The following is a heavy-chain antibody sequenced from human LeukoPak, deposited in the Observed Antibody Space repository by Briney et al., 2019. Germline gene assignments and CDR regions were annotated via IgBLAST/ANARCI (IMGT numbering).Heavy chain of an antibody. D-gene: IGHD1-1*01. CDR1: GYTFTSYG. CDR2: ISAYNGNT. CDR3: ARGTSYNWNDNTYYYGMDV. V-gene: IGHV1-18*01. J-gene: IGHJ6*02. Sequence: ASVKVSCKASGYTFTSYGISWVRQAPGQGLEWMGWISAYNGNTNYAQKLQGRVTMTTDTSTSTAYMELRSLRSDDTAVYYCARGTSYNWNDNTYYYGMDVWGQGTTVTVSS.